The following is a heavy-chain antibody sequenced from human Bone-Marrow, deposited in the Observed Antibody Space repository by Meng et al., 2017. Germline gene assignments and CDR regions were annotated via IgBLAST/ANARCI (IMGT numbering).Heavy chain of an antibody. CDR1: GGSFSGYY. CDR3: ARAQVYYYGSGSYYNSPFDP. V-gene: IGHV4-34*01. D-gene: IGHD3-10*01. Sequence: SETLSLTCAVYGGSFSGYYWSWIRQPPGKGLEWIGEINHSGSTNYNPSLKSRVTISVDTSKNQFSLKLSSVTAADTAVYYCARAQVYYYGSGSYYNSPFDPWGQGTLVTVSS. CDR2: INHSGST. J-gene: IGHJ5*02.